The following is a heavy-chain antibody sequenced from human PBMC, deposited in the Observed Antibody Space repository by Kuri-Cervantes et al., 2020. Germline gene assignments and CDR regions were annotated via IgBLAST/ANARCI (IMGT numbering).Heavy chain of an antibody. CDR3: ARVVGSGSYYPLY. CDR1: GGSISSYY. J-gene: IGHJ4*02. V-gene: IGHV4-59*01. Sequence: GSLRLSCTVSGGSISSYYWSWIRQPPGKGLEWIGYMYYSGSTNYNPSLKSRVTISVGTSKNQFSLKLTSVTTADTAVYYCARVVGSGSYYPLYWGQGTLVTVSS. D-gene: IGHD3-10*01. CDR2: MYYSGST.